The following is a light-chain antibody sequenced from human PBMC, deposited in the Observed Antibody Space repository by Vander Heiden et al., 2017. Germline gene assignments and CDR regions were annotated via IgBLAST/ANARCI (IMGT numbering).Light chain of an antibody. CDR3: CSYTSSSTLYV. J-gene: IGLJ1*01. V-gene: IGLV2-14*03. Sequence: QSALPQPASVSGSPGQSITISCTGSSSDSGGYNYVAWYQQHPGKAPKLMIHDVSDRPSGVSNRFSGSKSGNTASLTISGLQAEDEADYYCCSYTSSSTLYVFGTGTKVTVL. CDR2: DVS. CDR1: SSDSGGYNY.